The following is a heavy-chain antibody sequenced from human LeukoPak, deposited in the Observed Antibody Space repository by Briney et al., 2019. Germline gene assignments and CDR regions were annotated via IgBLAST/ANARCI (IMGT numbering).Heavy chain of an antibody. D-gene: IGHD3-10*01. CDR2: ISSSSSYI. CDR3: ASMVRGVMWYFDY. J-gene: IGHJ4*02. CDR1: GFTFSSYS. Sequence: PGGSLRLSCAASGFTFSSYSVNWVRQAPGKGLEWVSSISSSSSYIYYADSVKGRFTISRDNAKNSLYLQMYSLRAEDTAVYYCASMVRGVMWYFDYWGQGTLVTVSS. V-gene: IGHV3-21*01.